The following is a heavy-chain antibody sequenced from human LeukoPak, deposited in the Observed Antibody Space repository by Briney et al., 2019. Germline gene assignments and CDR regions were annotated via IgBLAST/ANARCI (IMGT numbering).Heavy chain of an antibody. CDR2: TGGGGTDT. V-gene: IGHV3-23*01. CDR3: AKGGRVASPRQNTYFDY. CDR1: GFIFSSSA. J-gene: IGHJ4*02. Sequence: PGGSLRLSCVGSGFIFSSSAMSWVRQAPGKGLEWVSGTGGGGTDTYYADSVKGRFTISRDNSKNTLYLQMNSLRAEDTALYYCAKGGRVASPRQNTYFDYWGKGIRSPSRQ. D-gene: IGHD2-15*01.